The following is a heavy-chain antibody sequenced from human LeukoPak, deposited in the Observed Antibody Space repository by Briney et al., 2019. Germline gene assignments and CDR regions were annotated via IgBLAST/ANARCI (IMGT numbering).Heavy chain of an antibody. V-gene: IGHV4-59*01. CDR3: ARETGPPRYGSGRQRSFDI. CDR1: GDSISTSY. Sequence: SETLSLTCTVSGDSISTSYWSWIRQPPGEGLVWIGYIYYSGNTKYNPSLQSRVTISIDTSKNQFSLRLSSVTAADTAVYYCARETGPPRYGSGRQRSFDIWGQGTMVTVSS. CDR2: IYYSGNT. J-gene: IGHJ3*02. D-gene: IGHD3-10*01.